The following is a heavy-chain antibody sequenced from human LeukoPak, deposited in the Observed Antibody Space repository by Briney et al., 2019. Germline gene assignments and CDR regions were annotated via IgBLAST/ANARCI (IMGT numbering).Heavy chain of an antibody. CDR2: IYYSGST. D-gene: IGHD5-12*01. V-gene: IGHV4-59*08. CDR3: ARHLYSGYDLNWFDP. Sequence: SETLSLTCTVSGDSISSYYWSWIRQPPGKGLEWIGYIYYSGSTNYNPSLKSRVTISVDTSKNQFSLKLSSVTAADTAVYYCARHLYSGYDLNWFDPWGQGTLVTVSS. CDR1: GDSISSYY. J-gene: IGHJ5*02.